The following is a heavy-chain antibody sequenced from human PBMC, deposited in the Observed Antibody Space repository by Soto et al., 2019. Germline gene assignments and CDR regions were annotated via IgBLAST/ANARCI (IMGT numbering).Heavy chain of an antibody. Sequence: QMQLQQWGAGLLKPSESLSLTCGVYGGSLSGYYWTWIRQPPGKGLEWIREINPSGGTKSNPSLKSRVSISVDTSKNHFSLKLSSVTAADTAVYYCARAEAYSNYPARWGEGTLVTVSS. CDR1: GGSLSGYY. CDR3: ARAEAYSNYPAR. CDR2: INPSGGT. D-gene: IGHD4-4*01. V-gene: IGHV4-34*01. J-gene: IGHJ4*02.